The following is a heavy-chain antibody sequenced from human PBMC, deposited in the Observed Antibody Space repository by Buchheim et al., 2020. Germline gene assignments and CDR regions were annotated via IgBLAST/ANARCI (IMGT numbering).Heavy chain of an antibody. CDR3: ARGVDYYDSSGYYSHYFDY. Sequence: QVQLQQWGAGLLKPSETLSLTCAVYGGSFSGYYWSWIRQPPGKGLEWIGEINHSGSTNYNPSLKSRVTISVDTSQNQFSLKLSSVTAADTAAYYCARGVDYYDSSGYYSHYFDYWGQGTL. CDR2: INHSGST. D-gene: IGHD3-22*01. J-gene: IGHJ4*02. CDR1: GGSFSGYY. V-gene: IGHV4-34*01.